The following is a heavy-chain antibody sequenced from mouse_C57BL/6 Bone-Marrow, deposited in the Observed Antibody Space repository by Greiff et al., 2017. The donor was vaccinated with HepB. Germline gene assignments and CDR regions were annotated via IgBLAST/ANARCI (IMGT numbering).Heavy chain of an antibody. CDR3: ARWYYTGFAY. Sequence: QVHVKQSGAELARPGASVKLSCKASGYTFTSYGISWVKQRTGQGLEWIGEIYPRSGNTYYNEKFKGKATLTADKSSSTAYMELRSLTSEDSAVYFCARWYYTGFAYWGQGTLVTVSA. V-gene: IGHV1-81*01. D-gene: IGHD2-12*01. CDR1: GYTFTSYG. CDR2: IYPRSGNT. J-gene: IGHJ3*01.